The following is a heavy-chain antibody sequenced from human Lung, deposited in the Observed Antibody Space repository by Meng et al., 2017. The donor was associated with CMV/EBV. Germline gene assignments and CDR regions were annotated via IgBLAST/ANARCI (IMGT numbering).Heavy chain of an antibody. CDR2: ISIDGSGK. V-gene: IGHV3-30*04. Sequence: SCAASGFTFSSYDMNWVRQAPGKALEWVAVISIDGSGKFYADSMKGRFTISRDNSKNTLFLQVNSLRPEDTAVYYCTRRADYFDYWGPGTLVTVSS. D-gene: IGHD6-25*01. CDR3: TRRADYFDY. J-gene: IGHJ4*02. CDR1: GFTFSSYD.